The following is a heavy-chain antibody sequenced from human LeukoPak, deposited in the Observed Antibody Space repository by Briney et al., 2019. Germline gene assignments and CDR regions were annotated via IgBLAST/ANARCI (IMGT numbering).Heavy chain of an antibody. J-gene: IGHJ3*02. CDR2: IYYSGST. D-gene: IGHD3-16*02. V-gene: IGHV4-38-2*02. CDR3: AREYYDYVWGSYRFFPHAFDI. Sequence: PSETLSLTCTVSGYSISSGYYWGWIRQPPGKGLEWIGSIYYSGSTYYNPSLKGRVTISVDTSKNQFSLKLSSVTAADTAVYYCAREYYDYVWGSYRFFPHAFDIWGQGTMVTVSS. CDR1: GYSISSGYY.